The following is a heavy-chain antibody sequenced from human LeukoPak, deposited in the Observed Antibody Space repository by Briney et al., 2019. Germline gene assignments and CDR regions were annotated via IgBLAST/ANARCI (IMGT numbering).Heavy chain of an antibody. CDR3: ARYHDSSGYSFDY. CDR2: IYHSGST. J-gene: IGHJ4*02. D-gene: IGHD3-22*01. Sequence: SETLSLTCAVPGGSISSGGYSWSWIRQPPGKGLEWIGYIYHSGSTYYNPSLKSRVTISVDRSKNQFSLKLSSVTAADTAVYYCARYHDSSGYSFDYWGQGTLVTVSS. CDR1: GGSISSGGYS. V-gene: IGHV4-30-2*01.